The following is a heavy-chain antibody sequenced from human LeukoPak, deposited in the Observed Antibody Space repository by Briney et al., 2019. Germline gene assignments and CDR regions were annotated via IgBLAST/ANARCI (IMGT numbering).Heavy chain of an antibody. CDR3: ARGGGIAVTYYFDY. V-gene: IGHV1-2*02. D-gene: IGHD6-19*01. J-gene: IGHJ4*02. CDR2: INPNSGGT. CDR1: GYTFTGYY. Sequence: ASVKVSCKASGYTFTGYYMHWVRQAPGQGLEWMGWINPNSGGTNYAQKFQGRVTITTDESTSTAYMELSSLRSEDTAVYYCARGGGIAVTYYFDYWGQGTLVTVSS.